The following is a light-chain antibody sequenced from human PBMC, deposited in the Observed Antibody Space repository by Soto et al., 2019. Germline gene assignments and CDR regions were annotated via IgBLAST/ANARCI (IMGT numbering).Light chain of an antibody. CDR3: QQYSSSPIT. V-gene: IGKV3-20*01. CDR2: GAS. Sequence: IGLTQSPATLSLSPGARATLSWMASQSVGSSLAWYQQKPGQAPRLLIYGASSRATGIPDRFSGGGSGTDFSLTISRLDPEDFAVYYCQQYSSSPITFGQGTRLEIK. J-gene: IGKJ5*01. CDR1: QSVGSS.